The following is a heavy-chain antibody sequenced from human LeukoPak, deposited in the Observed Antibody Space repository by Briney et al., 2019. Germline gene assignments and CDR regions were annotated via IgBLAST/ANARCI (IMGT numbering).Heavy chain of an antibody. Sequence: EASVKVSCKASGYTFSDYYMHWVRQAPGQGPEWMGWINPNSGGTNYAQKFQGRVTMTRDTSISTAYMELSRLRSDDTAVYYCARDYYDTSDYWGQGTLVTVSS. J-gene: IGHJ4*02. V-gene: IGHV1-2*02. CDR2: INPNSGGT. CDR3: ARDYYDTSDY. D-gene: IGHD3-16*01. CDR1: GYTFSDYY.